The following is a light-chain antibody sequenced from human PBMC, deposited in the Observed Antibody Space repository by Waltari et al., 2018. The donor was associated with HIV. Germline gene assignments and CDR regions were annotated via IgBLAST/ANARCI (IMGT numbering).Light chain of an antibody. J-gene: IGLJ3*02. CDR1: TKDVGNYDY. CDR2: DVS. V-gene: IGLV2-14*01. Sequence: QSALTQPASVSGSPGQSITLSCTGTTKDVGNYDYVSWYQHRPGKAPKLLIYDVSKRPSGVSGRFSGSKSGNTASLSISGLQAEDEADYFCSSYRTYGTLVFGGGTKLTVL. CDR3: SSYRTYGTLV.